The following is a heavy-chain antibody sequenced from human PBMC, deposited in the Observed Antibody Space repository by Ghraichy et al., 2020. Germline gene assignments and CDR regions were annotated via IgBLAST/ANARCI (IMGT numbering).Heavy chain of an antibody. CDR1: GGSISSYY. CDR2: IYYSGST. D-gene: IGHD5-24*01. Sequence: SQTLSLTCTVSGGSISSYYWSWIRQPPGKGLEWIGYIYYSGSTNYNPSLKSRITISVDTSKNQFSLKLSSVTAADTAVYYCARDRDGYNLFDYWGQGTLVTVSS. V-gene: IGHV4-59*01. J-gene: IGHJ4*02. CDR3: ARDRDGYNLFDY.